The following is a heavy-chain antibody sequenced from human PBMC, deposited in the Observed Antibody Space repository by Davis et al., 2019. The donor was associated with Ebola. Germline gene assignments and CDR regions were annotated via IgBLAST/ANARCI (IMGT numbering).Heavy chain of an antibody. CDR2: INHSGST. D-gene: IGHD1-26*01. J-gene: IGHJ5*02. Sequence: SETLSLTCAVYGGSFSGYYWSWIRQPPGKGLEWIGEINHSGSTNYNPSLKSRVTISVDKSKNQFSLKLSSVTAADTAVYYCARALGYCRFDPWGQGTLVTVSS. CDR3: ARALGYCRFDP. CDR1: GGSFSGYY. V-gene: IGHV4-34*01.